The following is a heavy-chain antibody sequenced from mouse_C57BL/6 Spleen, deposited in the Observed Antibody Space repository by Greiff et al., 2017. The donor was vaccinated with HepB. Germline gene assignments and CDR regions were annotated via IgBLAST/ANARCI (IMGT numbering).Heavy chain of an antibody. CDR3: ARWRTPAMDY. V-gene: IGHV1-4*01. CDR2: INPSSGYT. Sequence: QVQLKQSGAELARPGASVKMSCKASGYTFTSYTMHWVKQRPGQGLEWIGYINPSSGYTKYNQKFKDKATLTADKSSSTAYMQLSSLTSEDSAVYYCARWRTPAMDYWGQGTSVTVSS. CDR1: GYTFTSYT. J-gene: IGHJ4*01.